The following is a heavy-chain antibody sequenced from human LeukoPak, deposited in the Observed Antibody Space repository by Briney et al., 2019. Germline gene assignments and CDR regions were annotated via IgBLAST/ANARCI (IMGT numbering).Heavy chain of an antibody. J-gene: IGHJ1*01. CDR2: ISYSGTT. V-gene: IGHV4-61*05. CDR1: GGSISSSSYY. D-gene: IGHD6-6*01. Sequence: SETLSLTCTVSGGSISSSSYYWGWIRQPPGKELEWIGYISYSGTTNYNPSLQSRVTISIDTSKNQFSLKLTSVTAADTAVYYCARGRPATNFQHWGQGTLVTVSS. CDR3: ARGRPATNFQH.